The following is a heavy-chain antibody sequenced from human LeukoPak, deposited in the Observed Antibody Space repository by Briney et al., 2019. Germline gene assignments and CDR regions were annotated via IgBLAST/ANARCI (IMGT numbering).Heavy chain of an antibody. D-gene: IGHD6-19*01. CDR2: ISWNSGSI. J-gene: IGHJ4*02. V-gene: IGHV3-9*01. CDR3: AKDRTAVAGSPFDY. Sequence: PGGSLRLSCAASGFTFDDYAMHWVRQAPGKGLEWVSGISWNSGSIGHADSVKGRFTISRDNAKNSLYLQMNSLRAEDTALYYCAKDRTAVAGSPFDYWGQGTLVTVSS. CDR1: GFTFDDYA.